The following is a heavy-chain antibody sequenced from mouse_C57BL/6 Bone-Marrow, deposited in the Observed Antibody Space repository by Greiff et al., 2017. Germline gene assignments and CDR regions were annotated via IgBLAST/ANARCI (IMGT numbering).Heavy chain of an antibody. J-gene: IGHJ3*01. CDR3: TNPFFAY. CDR2: IDPENGDT. V-gene: IGHV14-4*01. Sequence: EVKLQESGAELVRPGASVKLSCTASGFNIKDDYMHWVKQRPEQGLEWIGWIDPENGDTEYASKFQGKATITADTSSNTAYLQLSSLTSEDTAVYYCTNPFFAYWGQGTLVTVSA. CDR1: GFNIKDDY.